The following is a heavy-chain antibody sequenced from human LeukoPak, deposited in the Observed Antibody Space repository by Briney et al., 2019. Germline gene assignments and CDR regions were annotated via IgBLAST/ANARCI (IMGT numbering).Heavy chain of an antibody. Sequence: GGSLRLSCAASGFTFSSYAMSWVRQAPGKRLEWVSAISGSGGSTYYADSVKGRFTISRDNSKNTLYLQMNSLRAEDTAVYYCAKDLVRWLQLAPGASDIWGQGTMVTVSS. J-gene: IGHJ3*02. CDR2: ISGSGGST. CDR1: GFTFSSYA. D-gene: IGHD5-24*01. V-gene: IGHV3-23*01. CDR3: AKDLVRWLQLAPGASDI.